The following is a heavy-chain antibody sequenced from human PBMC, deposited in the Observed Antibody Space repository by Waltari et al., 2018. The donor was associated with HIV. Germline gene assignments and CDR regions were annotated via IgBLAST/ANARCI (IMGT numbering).Heavy chain of an antibody. D-gene: IGHD3-10*01. V-gene: IGHV3-53*01. Sequence: AESGGRLIQPGGSLGLSCTASNFSVPGKHVTWIRQAPGGSLEWVAVIYPDDTTHYADSVSGRFTISRAKSRTTVLLLMNGLFVDDTATYFCATGVRYYGPWGQGTRVTVSS. J-gene: IGHJ5*02. CDR3: ATGVRYYGP. CDR1: NFSVPGKH. CDR2: IYPDDTT.